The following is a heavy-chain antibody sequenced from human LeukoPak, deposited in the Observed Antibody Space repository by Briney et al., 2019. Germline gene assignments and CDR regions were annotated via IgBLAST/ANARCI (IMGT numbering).Heavy chain of an antibody. CDR3: ARVKAGAPTGIGVFDM. V-gene: IGHV3-21*01. D-gene: IGHD1-26*01. CDR2: LSSTNTYI. J-gene: IGHJ3*02. CDR1: GFTFSSYT. Sequence: GGSLRLSCVASGFTFSSYTMNWVRQAPGKGLEWVSSLSSTNTYIYYADSMKGRFTISRDNAKNSLYLQMNRLRVEDTAVYYCARVKAGAPTGIGVFDMWGQGTMATVSS.